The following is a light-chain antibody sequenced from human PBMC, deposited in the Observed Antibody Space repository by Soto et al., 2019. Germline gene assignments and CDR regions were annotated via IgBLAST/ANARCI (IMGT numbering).Light chain of an antibody. CDR2: EDL. CDR3: SSYTTNHTLV. CDR1: SSDIGSYDL. Sequence: QSALTQPAAVSGSPGQSITISCTGTSSDIGSYDLVSWYQHHPGKAPIAIIYEDLKRPSGVSNRFSGSKSGNTASLTISGLQPEDEADYYCSSYTTNHTLVFGGGTKLTVL. V-gene: IGLV2-14*02. J-gene: IGLJ3*02.